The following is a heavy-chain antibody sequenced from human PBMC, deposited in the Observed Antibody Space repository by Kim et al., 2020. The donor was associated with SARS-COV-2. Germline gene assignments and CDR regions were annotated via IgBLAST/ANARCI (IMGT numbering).Heavy chain of an antibody. V-gene: IGHV3-9*01. J-gene: IGHJ4*02. Sequence: SVKGRFTISRDNANNSLYLQMKRLRAEDTAFYYCAKGKDSSGFYSYYFDSWGQGTLVAVSS. D-gene: IGHD3-22*01. CDR3: AKGKDSSGFYSYYFDS.